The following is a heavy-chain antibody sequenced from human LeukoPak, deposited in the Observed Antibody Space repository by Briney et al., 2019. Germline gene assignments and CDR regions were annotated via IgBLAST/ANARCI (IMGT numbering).Heavy chain of an antibody. CDR3: ARGGWLKTSYYFDF. Sequence: PSETLSLTCTVSGASINNYFWSWVPQPPGKGLEWIGYMYSSGSSTYNPSLKSRVTMSIDPSRNQLSLRVTSVTAADTAVYYCARGGWLKTSYYFDFWGQGSLVTVSS. D-gene: IGHD5-24*01. V-gene: IGHV4-59*01. CDR2: MYSSGSS. J-gene: IGHJ4*02. CDR1: GASINNYF.